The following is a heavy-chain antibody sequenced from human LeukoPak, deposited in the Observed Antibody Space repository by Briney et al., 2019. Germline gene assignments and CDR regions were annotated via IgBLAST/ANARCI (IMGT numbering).Heavy chain of an antibody. D-gene: IGHD3-16*01. CDR2: ITDDGSRT. Sequence: GGSLRLSCAASELTFTKYLMHWVRQAPGKGLVWVSRITDDGSRTTYADSVRGRFTISRDNAKNTVYLQMNSLRPEDAAVYYCATGLGYYYDYWGQGTLVTVSS. CDR3: ATGLGYYYDY. CDR1: ELTFTKYL. V-gene: IGHV3-74*01. J-gene: IGHJ4*02.